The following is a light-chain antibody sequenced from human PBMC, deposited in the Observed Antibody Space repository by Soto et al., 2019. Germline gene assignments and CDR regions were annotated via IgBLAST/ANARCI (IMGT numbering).Light chain of an antibody. CDR2: GAS. CDR1: QSLSSH. V-gene: IGKV3-15*01. Sequence: EIVMTQSPASLSVCPGEGATLXCRASQSLSSHFDWYQQKPGQAPRLLIYGASTVAHGSPARFSGSGSATEFTRTISSLQSEDFAVYYGQQYGSSSWTFGQGTKVDIK. J-gene: IGKJ1*01. CDR3: QQYGSSSWT.